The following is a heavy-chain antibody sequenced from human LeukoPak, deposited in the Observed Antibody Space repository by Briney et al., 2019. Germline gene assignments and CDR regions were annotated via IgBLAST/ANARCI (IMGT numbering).Heavy chain of an antibody. Sequence: PSETLSLTCTVSGGSISDNYWSWIRQPPGKGLEWIGYAYYSGHTNYNSSLKSRVTMSLDTSKSQFSLRLSSVTAADTAVYFCARHPFSTPFDYWGPGTLVTVSS. CDR3: ARHPFSTPFDY. V-gene: IGHV4-59*08. CDR2: AYYSGHT. CDR1: GGSISDNY. D-gene: IGHD2/OR15-2a*01. J-gene: IGHJ4*02.